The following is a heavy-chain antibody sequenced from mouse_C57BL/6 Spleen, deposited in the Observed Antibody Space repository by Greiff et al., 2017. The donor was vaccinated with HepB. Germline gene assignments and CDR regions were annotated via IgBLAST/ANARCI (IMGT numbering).Heavy chain of an antibody. J-gene: IGHJ3*01. CDR3: ARTPEGYYYGSLWFAY. CDR2: IWSGGST. Sequence: QVQLKESGPGLVQPSQSLSITCTVSGFSLTSYGVHWVRQSPGKGLEWLGVIWSGGSTDYNAAFISRLSISKDNSKSQVFFKMNSLQADDTAIYYCARTPEGYYYGSLWFAYWGQGTLVTVSA. V-gene: IGHV2-2*01. CDR1: GFSLTSYG. D-gene: IGHD1-1*01.